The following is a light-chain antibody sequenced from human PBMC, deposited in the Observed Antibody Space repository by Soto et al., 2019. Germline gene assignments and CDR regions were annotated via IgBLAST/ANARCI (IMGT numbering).Light chain of an antibody. CDR3: QQSYSTQIT. Sequence: DNQMTQSPSSLSSSVRDRVNITFRASQSISSYLNWYQQKPGKAPKLLIYAASSLQSGVPSRFSGSGSGTDFTLTISSLQTEDFATYYCQQSYSTQITFGQGTRLEIK. CDR1: QSISSY. V-gene: IGKV1-39*01. CDR2: AAS. J-gene: IGKJ5*01.